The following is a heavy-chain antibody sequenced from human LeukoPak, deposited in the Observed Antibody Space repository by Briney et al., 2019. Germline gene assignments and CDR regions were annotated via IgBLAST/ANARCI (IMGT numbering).Heavy chain of an antibody. V-gene: IGHV3-23*01. CDR1: GFAFSFYA. Sequence: PGGSLRLSCAASGFAFSFYAMSCLRQPPGKGLEWVSTINANSGTTSYAASVRGRFTISRDNSKNTLYLQVNTLRADDTAVYYCAKPISGGLAVTADWFHPWGQGTLVVVSS. CDR2: INANSGTT. D-gene: IGHD6-19*01. CDR3: AKPISGGLAVTADWFHP. J-gene: IGHJ5*01.